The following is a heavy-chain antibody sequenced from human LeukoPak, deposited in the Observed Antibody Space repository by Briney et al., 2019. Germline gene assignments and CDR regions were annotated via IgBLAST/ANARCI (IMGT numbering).Heavy chain of an antibody. CDR3: AKDTGYGDYAHLGY. Sequence: GGSLRLSCAASGFTFSSYAMSWVRQAPGKGLEWVSAISGSGGSTYYADSVKGRFTISRDNSKNTLYLQMNSLRAEDTAVYYCAKDTGYGDYAHLGYWGQGTLVTVSS. V-gene: IGHV3-23*01. D-gene: IGHD4-17*01. CDR2: ISGSGGST. J-gene: IGHJ4*02. CDR1: GFTFSSYA.